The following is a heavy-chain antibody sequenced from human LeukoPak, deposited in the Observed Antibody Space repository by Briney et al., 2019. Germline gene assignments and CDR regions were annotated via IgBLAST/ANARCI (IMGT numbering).Heavy chain of an antibody. CDR3: ARDTTGDY. V-gene: IGHV3-21*01. J-gene: IGHJ4*02. CDR2: ISSSSSYI. D-gene: IGHD1-1*01. Sequence: PGGSLRLSCAASGFTVSSNYMSWVRQAPGKGLEWVSSISSSSSYIYYADSVKGRFTISRDNAKNSLYLQMNSLRAEDTAVYYCARDTTGDYWGQGTLVTVSS. CDR1: GFTVSSNY.